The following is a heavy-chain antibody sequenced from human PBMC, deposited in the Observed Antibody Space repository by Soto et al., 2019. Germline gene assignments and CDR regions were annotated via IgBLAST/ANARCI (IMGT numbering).Heavy chain of an antibody. V-gene: IGHV3-23*01. Sequence: EVQLLESGGGLVQPGGSLRLSCAASGFTFSRNAMSWVRQAPGKGLEWVSAISGSGGSTYYADSVKGRFTISRDNSKNSLYLKMNSLRAEDTAIYYCAKGDYDFWSGYPKYWGQGTLVTVSS. D-gene: IGHD3-3*01. CDR3: AKGDYDFWSGYPKY. J-gene: IGHJ4*02. CDR1: GFTFSRNA. CDR2: ISGSGGST.